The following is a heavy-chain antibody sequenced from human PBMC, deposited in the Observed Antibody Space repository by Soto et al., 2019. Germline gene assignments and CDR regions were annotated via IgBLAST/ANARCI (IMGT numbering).Heavy chain of an antibody. D-gene: IGHD6-13*01. V-gene: IGHV3-33*01. CDR2: IWYDGSNK. J-gene: IGHJ6*02. CDR1: GLTFSSYG. Sequence: GGSLRLSCAASGLTFSSYGMHWVRQAPGKGLEWVAVIWYDGSNKYYADSVKGRFTISRDNSKNTLYLQMNSLRAEDTAVYYCARDAYSSSWYGSSYYYGMDVWGQGTTVTVSS. CDR3: ARDAYSSSWYGSSYYYGMDV.